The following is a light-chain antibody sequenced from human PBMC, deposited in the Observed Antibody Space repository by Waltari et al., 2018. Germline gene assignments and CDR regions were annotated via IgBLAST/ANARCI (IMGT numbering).Light chain of an antibody. V-gene: IGKV1-5*01. Sequence: DIQMTQSPSTVSASLGDRVTLTCRASQNLNTFLSWYQQKPGAVPKLLIYDASTLERGVPSRFSGSGSGTHFTLTISGLQPDDFATYYCQQYYDYPINFGQGTRL. CDR2: DAS. J-gene: IGKJ5*01. CDR3: QQYYDYPIN. CDR1: QNLNTF.